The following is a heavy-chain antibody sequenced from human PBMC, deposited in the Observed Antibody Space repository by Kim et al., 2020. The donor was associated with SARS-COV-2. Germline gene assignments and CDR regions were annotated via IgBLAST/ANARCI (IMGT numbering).Heavy chain of an antibody. D-gene: IGHD3-3*01. Sequence: SQTLSLTCAISGDRVSSNSAAWNWIRQSPSRGLEWLGRTYYRSKWYNDYAVSVKSRITINPDTSKNQFSLQLNSVTPEDTAVYYCARDLMGYDFWSGYYRDAFDVWGQGTMVTVSS. V-gene: IGHV6-1*01. CDR2: TYYRSKWYN. CDR3: ARDLMGYDFWSGYYRDAFDV. J-gene: IGHJ3*01. CDR1: GDRVSSNSAA.